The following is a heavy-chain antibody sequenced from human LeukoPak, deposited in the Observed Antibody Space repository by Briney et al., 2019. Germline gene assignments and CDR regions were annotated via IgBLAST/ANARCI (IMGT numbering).Heavy chain of an antibody. J-gene: IGHJ5*02. Sequence: SETLSLTCTVSGGSISSSSYYWGWIRQPPGKGLEWIGRIYYSGSTYYNPSLKSRVTISVDTSKNQFSLKLSSVTAADTAVYYCARDPHYYDSSGYPNWFDPWGQGTLVTVSS. CDR1: GGSISSSSYY. D-gene: IGHD3-22*01. CDR2: IYYSGST. CDR3: ARDPHYYDSSGYPNWFDP. V-gene: IGHV4-39*07.